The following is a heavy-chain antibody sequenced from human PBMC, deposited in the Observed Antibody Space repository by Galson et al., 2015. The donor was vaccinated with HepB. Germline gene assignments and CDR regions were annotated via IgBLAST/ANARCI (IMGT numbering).Heavy chain of an antibody. CDR1: GGSISSYY. CDR2: IYYSGST. J-gene: IGHJ4*02. D-gene: IGHD3-16*01. V-gene: IGHV4-59*08. Sequence: ETLSLTCTVSGGSISSYYWSWIRQPPGKGLEWIGYIYYSGSTNYNPSLKSRVTISVDTSKNQFSLKLSSVTAADTAVYYCASQDYVWGPGHTRFDYWGQGTLVTVSS. CDR3: ASQDYVWGPGHTRFDY.